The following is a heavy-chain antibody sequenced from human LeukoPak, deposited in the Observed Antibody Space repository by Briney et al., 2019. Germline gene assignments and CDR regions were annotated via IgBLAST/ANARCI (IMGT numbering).Heavy chain of an antibody. CDR3: ARYRRWVEYFHH. J-gene: IGHJ1*01. CDR1: GYTFTSYG. CDR2: ISAYNGNT. D-gene: IGHD1-1*01. Sequence: ASVKVSCKASGYTFTSYGNSLVRQAPGQGLEWMGWISAYNGNTNYAQKLQGRVTMTTDTSTSTAYMELRSLRSDDTAVYYCARYRRWVEYFHHWGRGTLVTVSS. V-gene: IGHV1-18*01.